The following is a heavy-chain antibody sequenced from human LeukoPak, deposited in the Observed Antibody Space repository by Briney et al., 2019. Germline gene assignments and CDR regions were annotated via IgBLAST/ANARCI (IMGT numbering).Heavy chain of an antibody. Sequence: SETLSLTCTVSGGPISSSSYYWGWIRQPPGKGLEWIGSIYYSGSTYYNPSLKSRVTISVDTSKNQFSLKLSSVTAADTAVYYCARSGWELPQLPFDYWGQGTLVTVSS. V-gene: IGHV4-39*01. CDR2: IYYSGST. CDR1: GGPISSSSYY. J-gene: IGHJ4*02. D-gene: IGHD1-7*01. CDR3: ARSGWELPQLPFDY.